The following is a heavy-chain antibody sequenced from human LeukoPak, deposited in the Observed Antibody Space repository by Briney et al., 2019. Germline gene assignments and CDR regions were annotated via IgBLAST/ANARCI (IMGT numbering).Heavy chain of an antibody. V-gene: IGHV3-21*01. CDR3: VRGQGYCSDIRCSPGYYMDV. CDR1: EFTFSDFG. Sequence: KPGGSLRLSCEASEFTFSDFGMNWVRQAPGRGLEWISRISSSGSLINYADSVKGRITISRDNAKNSMYLQMNSLRVDDTAVYYCVRGQGYCSDIRCSPGYYMDVWGKGTTVTVSS. J-gene: IGHJ6*03. CDR2: ISSSGSLI. D-gene: IGHD2-2*01.